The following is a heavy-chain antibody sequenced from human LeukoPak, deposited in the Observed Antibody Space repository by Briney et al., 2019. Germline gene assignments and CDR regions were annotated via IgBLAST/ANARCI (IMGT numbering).Heavy chain of an antibody. CDR2: IYHSGTT. Sequence: SETLSLTCTVSGGSINNYYWSWIRQPPGKGLEWIGHIYHSGTTNYNPSLKSRVTISIDTSKNQFYLKLSSVTAADTAVYYCARGFWYSYGLDDDAFDTWSQGTMVIVSS. V-gene: IGHV4-4*09. J-gene: IGHJ3*02. CDR3: ARGFWYSYGLDDDAFDT. D-gene: IGHD5-18*01. CDR1: GGSINNYY.